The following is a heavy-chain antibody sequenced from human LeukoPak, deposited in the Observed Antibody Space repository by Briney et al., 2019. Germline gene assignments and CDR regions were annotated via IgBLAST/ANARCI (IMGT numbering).Heavy chain of an antibody. D-gene: IGHD4-17*01. V-gene: IGHV1-18*01. Sequence: ASVKVSCKASGYTFTSYGISWVRQAPGQGLEWMGWISAYNGNTNYAQKLQGRVTVTTDTSTSTAYMELRSLRSDDTAVYYCAREILDYGDYSPWGQGTLVTVSS. CDR2: ISAYNGNT. J-gene: IGHJ5*02. CDR3: AREILDYGDYSP. CDR1: GYTFTSYG.